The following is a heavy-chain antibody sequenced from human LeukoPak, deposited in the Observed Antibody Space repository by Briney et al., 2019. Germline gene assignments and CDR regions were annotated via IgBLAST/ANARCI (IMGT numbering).Heavy chain of an antibody. CDR3: ARGAGIAARYFDY. J-gene: IGHJ4*02. V-gene: IGHV1-2*02. Sequence: GASVKVSCKASGYTFTGYYMHWVRQAPGQGLEWMGWINPNSGGTNYAQKFQGRVTMTRDTSISTAYMELSRLRSDDTAVYYCARGAGIAARYFDYWGQGTLVTVSS. CDR2: INPNSGGT. D-gene: IGHD6-6*01. CDR1: GYTFTGYY.